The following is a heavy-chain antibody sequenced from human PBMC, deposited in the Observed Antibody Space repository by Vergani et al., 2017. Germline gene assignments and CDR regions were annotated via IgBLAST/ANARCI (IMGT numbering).Heavy chain of an antibody. Sequence: QVQLQQWGAGLLKPSETLSLTCAVYGGSFSVYYWSWIRQPPGKGLEWIGEINHSGSTNYNPSLKSRVTILVDTSKNQFSLKLSSVTAADTAVYYCAREVRQLAPYYYYYYYMDVWGKGTTVTVSS. CDR2: INHSGST. J-gene: IGHJ6*03. V-gene: IGHV4-34*01. CDR3: AREVRQLAPYYYYYYYMDV. D-gene: IGHD6-6*01. CDR1: GGSFSVYY.